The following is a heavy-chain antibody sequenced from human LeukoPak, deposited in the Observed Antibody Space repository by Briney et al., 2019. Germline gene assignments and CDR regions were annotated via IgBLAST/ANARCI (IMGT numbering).Heavy chain of an antibody. D-gene: IGHD1-26*01. CDR1: GYTFTSYD. CDR2: INLNSGDT. CDR3: ARVTGSIDF. V-gene: IGHV1-8*01. J-gene: IGHJ4*02. Sequence: ASVKVSCKASGYTFTSYDINWVRQATGQGLKWMGWINLNSGDTGYAQNFQGRLTMTRDTSINTAYMELSTLRSEDTAFYYCARVTGSIDFWGQGTLVTVSS.